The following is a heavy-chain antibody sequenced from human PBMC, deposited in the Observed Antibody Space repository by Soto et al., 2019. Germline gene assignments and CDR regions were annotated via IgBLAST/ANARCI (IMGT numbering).Heavy chain of an antibody. V-gene: IGHV1-8*01. CDR3: ARDPRKYYDFWSGHYGGAY. Sequence: ASVKRSSKASGFPFTNYGFSWVRQSPGQGLEWMGWMNRNRGNTSYAQKFQGRVTMTRNTSISTAYMELSSLRAEDTAVYYCARDPRKYYDFWSGHYGGAYWGQGTLVTVS. CDR1: GFPFTNYG. CDR2: MNRNRGNT. D-gene: IGHD3-3*01. J-gene: IGHJ4*02.